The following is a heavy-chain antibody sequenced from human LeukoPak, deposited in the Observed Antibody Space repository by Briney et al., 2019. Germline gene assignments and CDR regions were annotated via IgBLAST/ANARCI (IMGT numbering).Heavy chain of an antibody. D-gene: IGHD5-12*01. J-gene: IGHJ4*02. CDR3: ASLIVATINVGY. CDR2: IYYSGST. CDR1: GGSISSSSYY. V-gene: IGHV4-39*01. Sequence: PSETLSLTCAVSGGSISSSSYYWGWIRQPPGKGLEWIGSIYYSGSTYYNPSLKSRVTISVDTSKNQFSLKLSSVTAADTAVYYCASLIVATINVGYWGQGTLVTVSS.